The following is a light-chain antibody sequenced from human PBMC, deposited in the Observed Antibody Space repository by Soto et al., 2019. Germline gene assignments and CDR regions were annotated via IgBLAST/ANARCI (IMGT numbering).Light chain of an antibody. J-gene: IGLJ3*02. CDR2: EVS. V-gene: IGLV2-14*01. CDR3: SSYTTSYTQV. Sequence: QSALTQPASVSGSPGQSITISCTGSSSDVGGYNYVSWYQHHPGKVPKLMIYEVSNRPSGVSNCFSGSKSGNTASLSISGLQAEDEADYYCSSYTTSYTQVFGGGTQLTVL. CDR1: SSDVGGYNY.